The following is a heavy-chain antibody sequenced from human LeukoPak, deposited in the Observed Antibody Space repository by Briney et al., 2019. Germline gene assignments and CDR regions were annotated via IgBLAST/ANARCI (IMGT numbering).Heavy chain of an antibody. Sequence: GGSLRLSCAASGFTFSSYAMSWVRQAPGKGLEWVSAISGSGGSTYYADSVKGRFTISRDNSKNTLYLQMNSLRAEDTAVYYCAKALGSSSWYPYDYWGQGTLVTVSS. V-gene: IGHV3-23*01. CDR3: AKALGSSSWYPYDY. CDR1: GFTFSSYA. J-gene: IGHJ4*02. D-gene: IGHD6-13*01. CDR2: ISGSGGST.